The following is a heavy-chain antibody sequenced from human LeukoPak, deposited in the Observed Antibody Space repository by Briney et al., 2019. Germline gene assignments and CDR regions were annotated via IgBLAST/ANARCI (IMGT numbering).Heavy chain of an antibody. Sequence: GGSLRLSCAASGFTFTTYSMNWVRQAPGKGLEWVSSITSSSASMYYADSVKGRFTISRDNAENSLYLQMNSLRAEDTAAYYCAKGYYFDILSGYSSLDSWGQGTLSPSPQ. V-gene: IGHV3-21*01. CDR1: GFTFTTYS. CDR3: AKGYYFDILSGYSSLDS. D-gene: IGHD3-9*01. J-gene: IGHJ4*02. CDR2: ITSSSASM.